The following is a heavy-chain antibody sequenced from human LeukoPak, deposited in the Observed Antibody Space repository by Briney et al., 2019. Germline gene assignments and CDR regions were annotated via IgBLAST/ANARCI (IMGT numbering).Heavy chain of an antibody. CDR1: GFTFSSYG. V-gene: IGHV3-33*01. CDR2: IWYDGSNK. CDR3: ARSPYSSSSGMGV. J-gene: IGHJ6*02. D-gene: IGHD6-6*01. Sequence: PGGSLRLSCAASGFTFSSYGMHWVRQAPGKGLEWVAVIWYDGSNKYYADSVKGRFTISRDNSKNTLYLQMNSLRAEDTAVYYCARSPYSSSSGMGVWGQGTTVTVSS.